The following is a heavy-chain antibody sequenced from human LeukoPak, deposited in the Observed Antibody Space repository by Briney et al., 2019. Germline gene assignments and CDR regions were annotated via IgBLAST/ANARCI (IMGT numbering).Heavy chain of an antibody. Sequence: SETLSLTCTVSGVSFTSHHWKWVRQPPGKGLEWVGYIYYSGSTNYNPSLKRGVTISIDTSKNQFSLELTSLTAADTAVYFCARDWSDSNRHNEHVGLGVWGPGAMVTVSS. CDR1: GVSFTSHH. D-gene: IGHD1-14*01. V-gene: IGHV4-59*11. CDR2: IYYSGST. J-gene: IGHJ3*01. CDR3: ARDWSDSNRHNEHVGLGV.